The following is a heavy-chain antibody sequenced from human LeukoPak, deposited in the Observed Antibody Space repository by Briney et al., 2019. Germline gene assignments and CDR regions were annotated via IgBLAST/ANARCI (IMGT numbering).Heavy chain of an antibody. V-gene: IGHV4-39*01. CDR1: GGSISSSSYY. J-gene: IGHJ4*02. D-gene: IGHD3-22*01. CDR3: ASYDSSGYYLSY. CDR2: IYYSGST. Sequence: SETLSLTRTVSGGSISSSSYYWGWIRQPPGKGLEWIGSIYYSGSTYYNPSLKSRVTISVDTSKNQFSLKLSSVTAADTAVYYCASYDSSGYYLSYWGQGTLVTVSS.